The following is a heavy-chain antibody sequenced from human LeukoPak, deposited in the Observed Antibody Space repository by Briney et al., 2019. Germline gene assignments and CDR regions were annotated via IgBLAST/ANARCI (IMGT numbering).Heavy chain of an antibody. CDR1: GFTVSSNY. CDR2: IYSGGST. V-gene: IGHV3-53*01. J-gene: IGHJ6*03. D-gene: IGHD6-19*01. CDR3: ARDGTGYSSGWHLYMDV. Sequence: GGALRLSCAASGFTVSSNYMSWVRQAPGKGLEWISVIYSGGSTYYADSVKGRFTISRDNSKNTLYLQMNSLRAEDTAVYYCARDGTGYSSGWHLYMDVWGKGTTVTVSS.